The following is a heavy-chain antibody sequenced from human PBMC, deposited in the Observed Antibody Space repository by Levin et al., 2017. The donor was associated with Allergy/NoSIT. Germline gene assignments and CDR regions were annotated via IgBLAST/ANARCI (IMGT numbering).Heavy chain of an antibody. Sequence: GGSLRLSCAASGFTLSDYYMSWIRQAPGKGLEWVSYISTSGTHTDYTDSVKGRFTISRDDAKNSLYLQMNSLRAEDTAVYYCARGFTLNHSGSRGDDCWGQGTLVTVSS. J-gene: IGHJ4*02. CDR3: ARGFTLNHSGSRGDDC. CDR1: GFTLSDYY. D-gene: IGHD3-10*01. V-gene: IGHV3-11*05. CDR2: ISTSGTHT.